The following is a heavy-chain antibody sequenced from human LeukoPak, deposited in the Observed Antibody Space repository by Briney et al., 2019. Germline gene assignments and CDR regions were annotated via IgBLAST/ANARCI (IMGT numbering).Heavy chain of an antibody. V-gene: IGHV3-48*03. CDR3: ARGFDVLSGIDY. J-gene: IGHJ4*02. CDR1: GFTLSSYE. Sequence: PGGSLRLSCAASGFTLSSYEMNWVRQAPGKGLEWVSYISSSGSTIYDADSVKDRFTISRDNAKNSLYLRMNSLRAEDTAIYYCARGFDVLSGIDYWGQGTLVTVSS. CDR2: ISSSGSTI. D-gene: IGHD3-3*01.